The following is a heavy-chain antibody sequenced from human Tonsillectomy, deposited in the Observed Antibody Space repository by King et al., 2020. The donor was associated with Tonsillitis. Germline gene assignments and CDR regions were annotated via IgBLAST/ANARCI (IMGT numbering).Heavy chain of an antibody. Sequence: VQLQESGPGLVKPSETLSLTCTVSGGSISSYYWSWIRQPPGKGLEWIGYIYYSGTTNYNPSLKSRVTISVDTSKNQFSLKLSSVTAADTAVYYCARDDYGDYVRYWGQGTRVTVSS. D-gene: IGHD4-17*01. CDR1: GGSISSYY. CDR3: ARDDYGDYVRY. J-gene: IGHJ4*02. CDR2: IYYSGTT. V-gene: IGHV4-59*01.